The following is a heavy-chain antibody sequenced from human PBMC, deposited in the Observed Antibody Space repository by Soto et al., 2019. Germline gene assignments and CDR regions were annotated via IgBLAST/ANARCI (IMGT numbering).Heavy chain of an antibody. Sequence: EVQLVESGGGLVTPGGSLTLSCAASGFSFSPDWMNWVRQAPGKGLEWVGLIKGKGGGGTSDYAAPGKVRFNITRNDSKNTIYLQMNSLKPEDIALYCCIWQPDCYDGRAVWGQGTTVPVSS. CDR3: IWQPDCYDGRAV. CDR1: GFSFSPDW. CDR2: IKGKGGGGTS. J-gene: IGHJ6*02. D-gene: IGHD6-13*01. V-gene: IGHV3-15*07.